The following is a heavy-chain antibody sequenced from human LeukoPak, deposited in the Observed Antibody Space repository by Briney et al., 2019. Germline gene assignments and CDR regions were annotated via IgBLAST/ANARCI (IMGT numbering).Heavy chain of an antibody. CDR1: GFTFSSYS. CDR3: AALLPSYGSRREGYAFDI. D-gene: IGHD6-19*01. CDR2: ISSSSSTT. V-gene: IGHV3-48*01. Sequence: GGSLRLSCAASGFTFSSYSMNWVRQAPGKGLEWVSYISSSSSTTYYADSVKGRFTISRDNSKNTLYLQMNSLRAEDTAVYYCAALLPSYGSRREGYAFDIWGQGTMVTVSS. J-gene: IGHJ3*02.